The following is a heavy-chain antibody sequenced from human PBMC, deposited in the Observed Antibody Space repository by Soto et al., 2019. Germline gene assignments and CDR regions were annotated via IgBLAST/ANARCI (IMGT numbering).Heavy chain of an antibody. V-gene: IGHV1-69*13. CDR1: GGTFSSYA. D-gene: IGHD2-21*02. CDR2: IIPIFGTA. J-gene: IGHJ3*02. Sequence: ASVKVSCKASGGTFSSYAISWVRQAPGQGLEWMGGIIPIFGTANYAQKFQGRVTITADESTSTAYMELSSLRSEDTAVYYCASPSLGAYCGGDCYFFAFDIWGQGTMVTVSS. CDR3: ASPSLGAYCGGDCYFFAFDI.